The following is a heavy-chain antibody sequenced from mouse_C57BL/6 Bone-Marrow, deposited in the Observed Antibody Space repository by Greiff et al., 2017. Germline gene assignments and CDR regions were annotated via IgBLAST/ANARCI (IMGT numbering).Heavy chain of an antibody. Sequence: VQLKESGAGLVRPGASVKLSCTASGFNIKDDDMHWVRQTPEQGLEWIGWIDPENGDTEYAAKFQGQATIAADTASNTAYLQLSSLTSEDTAVYYCPTPLRRFAYWGQGTTLTVSA. J-gene: IGHJ2*01. V-gene: IGHV14-4*01. CDR1: GFNIKDDD. D-gene: IGHD2-12*01. CDR2: IDPENGDT. CDR3: PTPLRRFAY.